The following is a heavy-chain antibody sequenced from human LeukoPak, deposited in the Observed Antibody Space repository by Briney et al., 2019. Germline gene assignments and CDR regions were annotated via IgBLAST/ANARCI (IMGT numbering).Heavy chain of an antibody. Sequence: GGSLRLSCAASGFTFNNYAMNWVRQAPGKGLEWISSISSGDVNTYYADSVKGRFTISRDNSKNTLYLQMNSLRAEDTAVYYCATGYCSGGSCYSLLFGAFDIWGQGTMVTVSS. CDR3: ATGYCSGGSCYSLLFGAFDI. CDR2: ISSGDVNT. J-gene: IGHJ3*02. D-gene: IGHD2-15*01. CDR1: GFTFNNYA. V-gene: IGHV3-23*01.